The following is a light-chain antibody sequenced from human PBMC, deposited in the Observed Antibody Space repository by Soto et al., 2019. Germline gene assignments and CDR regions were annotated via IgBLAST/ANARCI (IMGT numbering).Light chain of an antibody. CDR1: QTINNY. J-gene: IGKJ1*01. CDR3: QQGYSTAWT. Sequence: EIQMTQSPSSLSASVGDRGTITCRASQTINNYVNWYQHKPGKAPKVLIYAASSLQSGVPSRFSGSGSGTDFSLTISSLQPEDFATYYCQQGYSTAWTFGQGTMVDIK. V-gene: IGKV1-39*01. CDR2: AAS.